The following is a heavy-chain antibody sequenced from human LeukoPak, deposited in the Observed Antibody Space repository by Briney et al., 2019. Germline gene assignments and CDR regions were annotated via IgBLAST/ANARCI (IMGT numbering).Heavy chain of an antibody. CDR1: GYSFISYW. J-gene: IGHJ4*02. D-gene: IGHD5-12*01. Sequence: GGSLKISCQAFGYSFISYWIGWVRQMPGKGLEWVAIIDGGGSSVRYSPSFQGQVTVSVDKSITTAYLQWSSLKASDTATYYCARLPPYNSGRGELLEYRGRGSLVTVSS. CDR2: IDGGGSSV. CDR3: ARLPPYNSGRGELLEY. V-gene: IGHV5-51*01.